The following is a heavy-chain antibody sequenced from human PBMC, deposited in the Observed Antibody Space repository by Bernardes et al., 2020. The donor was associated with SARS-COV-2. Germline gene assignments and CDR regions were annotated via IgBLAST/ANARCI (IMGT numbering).Heavy chain of an antibody. V-gene: IGHV1-2*02. J-gene: IGHJ3*01. D-gene: IGHD1-26*01. CDR2: INPHRGGT. CDR1: GYTLSDYY. CDR3: ARDLDRLYSGSRTDAFDP. Sequence: ASVKVSCKASGYTLSDYYIHWVRQAPGQGLEWMGWINPHRGGTNYAQKCQGRVTVTRDPAISTAYMELNRLNSDDTAVYYCARDLDRLYSGSRTDAFDPWGPLPMVTVSS.